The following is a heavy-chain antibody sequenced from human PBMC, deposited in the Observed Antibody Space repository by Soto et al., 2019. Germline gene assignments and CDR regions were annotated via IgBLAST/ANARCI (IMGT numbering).Heavy chain of an antibody. CDR2: IIPIFGTA. Sequence: QVQLVQSGAEVKKPGSSVKVSCKASGGTFSSYAISWVRQAPGQGLEWMGGIIPIFGTANYAQKFQGRVTLTADVSTSTAKMELSSLRSEDTAVYYGARESVNGHRYGRPYYYYGMDAWGQGTTVTVSS. CDR3: ARESVNGHRYGRPYYYYGMDA. V-gene: IGHV1-69*01. D-gene: IGHD5-18*01. CDR1: GGTFSSYA. J-gene: IGHJ6*02.